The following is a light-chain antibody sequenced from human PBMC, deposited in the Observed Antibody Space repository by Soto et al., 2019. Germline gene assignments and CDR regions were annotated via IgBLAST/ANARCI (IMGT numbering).Light chain of an antibody. Sequence: QSVLTQPASLSGSPGQSITISCTGTSSDVGGFNYVSWYQQHPGKAPKLMIYDVTNRPSGVSYRFSGSKSGNTASLTISGLKAEDEADYYCNSYTSSSTYVFGTGTELTVL. CDR3: NSYTSSSTYV. CDR1: SSDVGGFNY. CDR2: DVT. V-gene: IGLV2-14*03. J-gene: IGLJ1*01.